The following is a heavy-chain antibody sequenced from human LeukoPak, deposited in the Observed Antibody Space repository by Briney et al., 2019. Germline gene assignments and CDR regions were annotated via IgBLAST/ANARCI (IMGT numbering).Heavy chain of an antibody. J-gene: IGHJ6*03. CDR2: ISGSGGST. D-gene: IGHD2-15*01. CDR3: AKDRCRDGVRCYYYYMNV. Sequence: TGGSLRLSCAASGFTFSSYGMSWVRQAPGKGLEWVSAISGSGGSTYYADSVKGRFTISRDNSKNTLYLQMNSLRAEDTAVYYCAKDRCRDGVRCYYYYMNVLGKGDPGTISS. CDR1: GFTFSSYG. V-gene: IGHV3-23*01.